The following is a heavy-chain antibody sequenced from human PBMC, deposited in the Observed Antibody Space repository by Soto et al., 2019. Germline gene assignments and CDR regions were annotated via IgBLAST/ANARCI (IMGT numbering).Heavy chain of an antibody. Sequence: GGSLRLSCAASGFNFSSYAMSWVRQAPGKGLEWVSAISGSGGSTYYADSVKDRFTISRDNSKNTLYLQMNSLRAEDTAVYYSANVSEGCAFDIWGQGTMVTVSS. CDR2: ISGSGGST. V-gene: IGHV3-23*01. J-gene: IGHJ3*02. CDR1: GFNFSSYA. D-gene: IGHD6-19*01. CDR3: ANVSEGCAFDI.